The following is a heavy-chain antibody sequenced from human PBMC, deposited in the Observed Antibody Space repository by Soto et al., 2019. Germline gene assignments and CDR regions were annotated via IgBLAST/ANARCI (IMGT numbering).Heavy chain of an antibody. Sequence: GGSLRLSCAASGFTFSSYGMHWVRQAPGKGLEWVAVIWYDGSNKYYADSVKGRFTISRDNSKNTLYLQMNSLRAEDTAVYYCARELVDIVLVPAAMDGFPETHYYYYGMDVWGQGTTVTVSS. V-gene: IGHV3-33*01. CDR3: ARELVDIVLVPAAMDGFPETHYYYYGMDV. CDR1: GFTFSSYG. CDR2: IWYDGSNK. D-gene: IGHD2-2*01. J-gene: IGHJ6*02.